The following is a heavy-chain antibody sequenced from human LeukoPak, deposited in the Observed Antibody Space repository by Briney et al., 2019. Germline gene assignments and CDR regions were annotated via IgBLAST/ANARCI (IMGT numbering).Heavy chain of an antibody. J-gene: IGHJ4*02. CDR3: ARGPTRDIVVVVAATKYYFDY. V-gene: IGHV4-34*01. CDR1: GGSFSGYY. CDR2: IYYSGST. D-gene: IGHD2-15*01. Sequence: SETLSLTCAVYGGSFSGYYWSWIRQPPGKGLEWIGYIYYSGSTNYNPSLKSRVTISVDTSKNQFSLKLSSVTAADTAVYYCARGPTRDIVVVVAATKYYFDYWGQGTLVTVSS.